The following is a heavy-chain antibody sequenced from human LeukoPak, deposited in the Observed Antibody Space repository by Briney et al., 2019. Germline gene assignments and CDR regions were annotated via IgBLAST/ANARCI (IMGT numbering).Heavy chain of an antibody. CDR1: GVSISSYY. CDR2: IYTSGST. CDR3: ARDEYSSLFDP. V-gene: IGHV4-4*07. J-gene: IGHJ5*02. D-gene: IGHD6-6*01. Sequence: SETLSLTCTVSGVSISSYYWSWLRQPAGKGLEWIGRIYTSGSTNYNPSLKSRVTMSVDTSKNQFSLKLSSVTAADTAVYYCARDEYSSLFDPWGRGTQVTVSS.